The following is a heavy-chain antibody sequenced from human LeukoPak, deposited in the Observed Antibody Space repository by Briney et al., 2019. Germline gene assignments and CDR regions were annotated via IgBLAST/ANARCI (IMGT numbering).Heavy chain of an antibody. Sequence: PGGSLRLSCAASGFTFSSYGMHWVRQAPGKGLEWVAVISYDGSNKYYADSVKGRFTISRDNSKNTLYLQMNSLRAEDTAVYYCAKDRVVAASVRAITRPHFDYWGQGTLVTVSS. CDR2: ISYDGSNK. V-gene: IGHV3-30*18. J-gene: IGHJ4*02. CDR1: GFTFSSYG. D-gene: IGHD2-15*01. CDR3: AKDRVVAASVRAITRPHFDY.